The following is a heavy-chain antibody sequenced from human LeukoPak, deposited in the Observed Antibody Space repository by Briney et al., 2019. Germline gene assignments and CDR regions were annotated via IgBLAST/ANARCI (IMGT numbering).Heavy chain of an antibody. V-gene: IGHV4-59*01. CDR2: IYYSGST. Sequence: ASEPLSLTCTVSGGSISSYYWSWIRQPPGKGLEWIGYIYYSGSTNYNPALKSRVTISVDTSKNQLSLKLSSVTAADTAVYYCARVMVGDCYSCYYGMDVWGQGTTVTVSS. CDR1: GGSISSYY. D-gene: IGHD2-21*02. CDR3: ARVMVGDCYSCYYGMDV. J-gene: IGHJ6*02.